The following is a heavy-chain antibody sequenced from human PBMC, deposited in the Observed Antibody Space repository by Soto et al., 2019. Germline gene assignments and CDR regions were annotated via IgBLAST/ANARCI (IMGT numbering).Heavy chain of an antibody. D-gene: IGHD5-18*01. J-gene: IGHJ5*02. CDR3: AKRVNGGYSYRPVGWFDP. V-gene: IGHV4-39*01. CDR2: IYYSGST. Sequence: PSETLSLTCPFSGCSISSSSYYWGWIRQPPGKGLEWIGSIYYSGSTYYNPSLKSRVTISVDTSKNQFSLKLSSVTAADTAVYYCAKRVNGGYSYRPVGWFDPWGQGTLVTVSS. CDR1: GCSISSSSYY.